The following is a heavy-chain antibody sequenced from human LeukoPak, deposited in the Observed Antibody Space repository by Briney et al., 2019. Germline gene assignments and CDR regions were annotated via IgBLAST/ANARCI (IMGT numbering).Heavy chain of an antibody. V-gene: IGHV3-30*02. CDR3: AKDWWLRRYYFDY. J-gene: IGHJ4*02. Sequence: PGGSLRLSCAASGFTFSSYGMHWVRQAPGKGLEWEAFIRYDGSNKYYADSVKGRFTISRDNSKNTLYLQMNGLRAEDTAVYYCAKDWWLRRYYFDYWGQGTLVTVSS. CDR1: GFTFSSYG. D-gene: IGHD5-12*01. CDR2: IRYDGSNK.